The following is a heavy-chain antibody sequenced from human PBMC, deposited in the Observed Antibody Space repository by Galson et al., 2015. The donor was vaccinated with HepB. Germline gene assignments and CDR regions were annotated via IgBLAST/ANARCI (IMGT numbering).Heavy chain of an antibody. CDR2: ISGSSSII. CDR1: GLTFSSYA. CDR3: ARDPGAIYAADWFDS. D-gene: IGHD6-13*01. J-gene: IGHJ5*01. V-gene: IGHV3-48*02. Sequence: SLRLSCAASGLTFSSYAMNWVRQAPGKGLEWVSYISGSSSIIYYADSVKGRFTISRDNAKNSLYLQMNSLRDEDTAVYYCARDPGAIYAADWFDSWGQGTLVTVSS.